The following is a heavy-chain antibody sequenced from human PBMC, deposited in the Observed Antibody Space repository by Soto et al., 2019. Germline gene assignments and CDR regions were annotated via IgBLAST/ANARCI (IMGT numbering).Heavy chain of an antibody. D-gene: IGHD3-3*01. Sequence: SVKVSCKASGGTFSSYAISWVRLAPGQGLEWMGGIIPIFGTANYAQKFQGRVTITADESTSTAYMELSSLRSEDTAVYYCASITIFGVWAFDIWGQGTMATVSS. CDR2: IIPIFGTA. V-gene: IGHV1-69*13. J-gene: IGHJ3*02. CDR3: ASITIFGVWAFDI. CDR1: GGTFSSYA.